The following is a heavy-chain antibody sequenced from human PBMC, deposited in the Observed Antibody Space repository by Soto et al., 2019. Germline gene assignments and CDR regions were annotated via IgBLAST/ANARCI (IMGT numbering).Heavy chain of an antibody. Sequence: ASVKVSCKASGYTFISYAIHWVRQAPGQRLEWVGWIHAGNGNTKYSQNFQGRVTITRDTSANTVYMELSSLRSEDTAVYYCARAAVPAAQNWFDPWGQGTLVTVSS. J-gene: IGHJ5*02. V-gene: IGHV1-3*01. CDR3: ARAAVPAAQNWFDP. CDR1: GYTFISYA. CDR2: IHAGNGNT. D-gene: IGHD2-2*01.